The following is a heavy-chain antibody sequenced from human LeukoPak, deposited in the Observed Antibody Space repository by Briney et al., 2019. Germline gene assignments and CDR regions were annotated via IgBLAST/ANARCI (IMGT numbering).Heavy chain of an antibody. Sequence: PGGSLRLSCAASGFTFDDYAMHWVRQAPGKGLEWVSLISGDGGSTYYADSVKGRFTISRGNSKNSLYLQMNSLRTEDTALYYCAKDADSSGYFRVFDYWGQGTLVTVSS. J-gene: IGHJ4*02. CDR1: GFTFDDYA. CDR2: ISGDGGST. D-gene: IGHD3-22*01. V-gene: IGHV3-43*02. CDR3: AKDADSSGYFRVFDY.